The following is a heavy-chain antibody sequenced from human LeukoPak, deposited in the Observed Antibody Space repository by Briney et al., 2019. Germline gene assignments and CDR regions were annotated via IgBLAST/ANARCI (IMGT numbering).Heavy chain of an antibody. J-gene: IGHJ4*02. CDR1: GGSISSYY. D-gene: IGHD3-9*01. V-gene: IGHV4-59*08. Sequence: SETLSLTCTVSGGSISSYYWSWIRQPPGKGLEWIGYIYYSGSTNYNPSLKSRVTISVDTSKNQFSLKLSSVTAADTAVYYCARRGYDILTGYSDYWGQGTLVTVSS. CDR3: ARRGYDILTGYSDY. CDR2: IYYSGST.